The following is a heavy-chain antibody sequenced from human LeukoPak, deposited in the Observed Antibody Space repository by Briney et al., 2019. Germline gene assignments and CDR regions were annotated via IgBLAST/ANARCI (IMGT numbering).Heavy chain of an antibody. CDR2: ISTYNGDT. D-gene: IGHD3-22*01. Sequence: ASVKVSCKASGYTFTDYGISWVRQAPGQGLEWMGWISTYNGDTNYAQKFQGRVTMTRDTSISTAYMELSRLRSDDTAVYYCARAQRSGYHDAFDIWGQGTMVTVSS. J-gene: IGHJ3*02. CDR1: GYTFTDYG. V-gene: IGHV1-18*01. CDR3: ARAQRSGYHDAFDI.